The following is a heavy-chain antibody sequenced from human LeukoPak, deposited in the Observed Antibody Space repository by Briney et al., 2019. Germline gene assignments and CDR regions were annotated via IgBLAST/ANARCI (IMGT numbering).Heavy chain of an antibody. Sequence: GGSLRLSCEASGFSFSSYNMDWVRQTPGKGLEWISSITTSSSYTFYADSVKGRFTISRDNARNSLYLQMNSLRAEDTAVYYCARANPLNTYYYDSSGFAGGTFDIWGQGTMVTVSS. CDR1: GFSFSSYN. D-gene: IGHD3-22*01. J-gene: IGHJ3*02. CDR2: ITTSSSYT. CDR3: ARANPLNTYYYDSSGFAGGTFDI. V-gene: IGHV3-21*01.